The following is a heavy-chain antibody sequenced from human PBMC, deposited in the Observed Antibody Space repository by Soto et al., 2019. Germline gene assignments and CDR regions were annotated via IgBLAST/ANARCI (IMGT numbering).Heavy chain of an antibody. V-gene: IGHV3-23*01. CDR2: ISATSDAA. Sequence: EVQLLESGGGLVQPGGSLRLSCAASGFPFSTSAMNWVRQAPGKGLEWVSIISATSDAAYYAESVKGRFTSSRDNSKNTLYLQMNSRRPEDTDMYDCLKYSGRYPVYNGMNVWGQGTMVTVSS. J-gene: IGHJ6*02. CDR3: LKYSGRYPVYNGMNV. CDR1: GFPFSTSA. D-gene: IGHD1-26*01.